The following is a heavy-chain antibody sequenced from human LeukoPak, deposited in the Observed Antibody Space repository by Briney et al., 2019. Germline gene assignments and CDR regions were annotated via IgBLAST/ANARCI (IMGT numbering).Heavy chain of an antibody. V-gene: IGHV3-74*01. Sequence: GGSLRLSCAASGFTFSNFWMHWVRQAPGKGLVWVSRINIDGSTTSYADSDKGRFTISRDNAKNTLYLQMNSLRAEDTAVYYCARALIRRGQGTLVTVSS. D-gene: IGHD2-8*01. CDR1: GFTFSNFW. J-gene: IGHJ4*02. CDR2: INIDGSTT. CDR3: ARALIR.